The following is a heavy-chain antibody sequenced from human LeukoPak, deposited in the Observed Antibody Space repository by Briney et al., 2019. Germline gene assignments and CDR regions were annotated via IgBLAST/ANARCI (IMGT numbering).Heavy chain of an antibody. CDR1: GYTFTGYY. CDR3: ARGLGSGYYYHFISHYYYMDV. J-gene: IGHJ6*03. V-gene: IGHV1-2*02. CDR2: INPNSGGT. D-gene: IGHD3-22*01. Sequence: ASVKVSCKASGYTFTGYYMHWVRQAPGQGLEWMGWINPNSGGTNYAQKFQGRVTMTRDTSISTAYMELSRLRSDDTAVYYCARGLGSGYYYHFISHYYYMDVWGKGTTVTVSS.